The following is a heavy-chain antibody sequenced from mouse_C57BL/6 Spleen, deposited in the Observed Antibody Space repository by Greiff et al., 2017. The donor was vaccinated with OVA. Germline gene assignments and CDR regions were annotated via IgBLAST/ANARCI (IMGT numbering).Heavy chain of an antibody. D-gene: IGHD1-1*01. CDR1: GFSLTSYG. CDR3: ARKDGRYYAMDY. J-gene: IGHJ4*01. CDR2: IWSGGST. Sequence: QVQLKESGPGLVQPSQSLSITCTVSGFSLTSYGVHWVRQSPGKGLEWLGVIWSGGSTDYNAAFISRLSISKDNSKSQVFFKMNSLQADDTAIYYCARKDGRYYAMDYWGQGTSVTVSS. V-gene: IGHV2-2*01.